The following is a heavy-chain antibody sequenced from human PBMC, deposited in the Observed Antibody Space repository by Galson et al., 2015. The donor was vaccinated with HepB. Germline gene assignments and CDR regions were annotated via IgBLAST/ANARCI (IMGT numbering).Heavy chain of an antibody. D-gene: IGHD3-3*01. V-gene: IGHV7-4-1*02. CDR1: GYTFTSYA. CDR3: ARDSQFITIFGVVINDYYYYMDV. J-gene: IGHJ6*03. CDR2: INTNTGNP. Sequence: SVKVSCKASGYTFTSYAMNWVRQAPGQGLEWMGWINTNTGNPTYAQGFTGRFVFSLDTSVSTAYLQISSLKAEDTAVYYCARDSQFITIFGVVINDYYYYMDVWGKGTTVTVSS.